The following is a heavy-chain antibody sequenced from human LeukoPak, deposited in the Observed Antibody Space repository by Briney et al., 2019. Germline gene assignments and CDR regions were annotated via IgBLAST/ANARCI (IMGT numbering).Heavy chain of an antibody. Sequence: ASVKVSCKASGYTFTTYGFGWVRQAPGQGLEWMGWISAYNGDTNYAQKLQGRVTMTTDTSTSTAYMELRSLRSDDTAVYYCARDHSSSGQLFDYWGQGTLVTVSS. CDR1: GYTFTTYG. CDR2: ISAYNGDT. CDR3: ARDHSSSGQLFDY. V-gene: IGHV1-18*01. J-gene: IGHJ4*02. D-gene: IGHD6-13*01.